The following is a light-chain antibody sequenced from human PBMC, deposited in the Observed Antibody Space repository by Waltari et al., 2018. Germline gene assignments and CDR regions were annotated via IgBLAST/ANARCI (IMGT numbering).Light chain of an antibody. V-gene: IGKV2-29*02. J-gene: IGKJ5*01. Sequence: IVMTQPPLSLSLTPGQSASISCKSSQSLLHTDGKTYLHWYLQKPGQPPQLLMYEVSRRFTGVPERFSGSGSGTDFTLTIRRVEADDVGIYYCMQGIHLISFGQGTRLEIK. CDR1: QSLLHTDGKTY. CDR3: MQGIHLIS. CDR2: EVS.